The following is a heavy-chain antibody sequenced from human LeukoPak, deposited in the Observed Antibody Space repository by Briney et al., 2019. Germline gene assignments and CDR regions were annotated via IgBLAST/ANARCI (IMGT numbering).Heavy chain of an antibody. J-gene: IGHJ4*02. CDR3: TRAAWDY. CDR1: GFTFSSYS. V-gene: IGHV3-66*01. Sequence: GGSLRLSCAASGFTFSSYSMNWVRQAPGKGLEWVSVIYSDGNTYYADSVKGRFSIFRDTSKNTVYLQMNSLRAEDTAVYYCTRAAWDYWGQGTLVTVSS. CDR2: IYSDGNT.